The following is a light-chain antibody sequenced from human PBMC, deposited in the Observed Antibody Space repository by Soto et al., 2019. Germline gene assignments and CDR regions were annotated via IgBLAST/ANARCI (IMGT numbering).Light chain of an antibody. V-gene: IGKV1-6*01. CDR3: LQANNYPWT. J-gene: IGKJ1*01. CDR1: QSISSY. CDR2: SAT. Sequence: IQMTQSPSSLSASVGDRVTITCRASQSISSYLIWHQQKPGKAPNVLIYSATRLQSGVPSRFSGSGSGTDFTLIISSLQPEDFATYYCLQANNYPWTFGLGTKVDI.